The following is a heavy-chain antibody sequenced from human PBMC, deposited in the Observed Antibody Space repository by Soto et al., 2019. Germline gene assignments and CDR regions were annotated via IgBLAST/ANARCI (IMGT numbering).Heavy chain of an antibody. Sequence: ASVKVSCKASGYTFTSYDINWVRQATGQGLEWMGWMNPNSGNTGYAQKFQGRVTMTRNTSISTAYMELSSLRSEDTAVYYCARGSGYYDFWSGLTLMDVWGKGTTVTVSS. CDR2: MNPNSGNT. D-gene: IGHD3-3*01. CDR1: GYTFTSYD. V-gene: IGHV1-8*01. CDR3: ARGSGYYDFWSGLTLMDV. J-gene: IGHJ6*03.